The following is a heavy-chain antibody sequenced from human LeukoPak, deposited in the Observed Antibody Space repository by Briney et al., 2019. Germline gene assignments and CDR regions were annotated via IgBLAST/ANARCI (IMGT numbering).Heavy chain of an antibody. Sequence: PSETLSLTCTVSGGSISSSSYYWGWIRQPPGKGLEWIGSIYYSGSTYYNPSLKSRVTISVDTSKNQFSLKLSSVTAADTAVYYCARGRYGDYTDYWGQGTLVTVSS. CDR3: ARGRYGDYTDY. D-gene: IGHD4-17*01. J-gene: IGHJ4*02. CDR2: IYYSGST. CDR1: GGSISSSSYY. V-gene: IGHV4-39*07.